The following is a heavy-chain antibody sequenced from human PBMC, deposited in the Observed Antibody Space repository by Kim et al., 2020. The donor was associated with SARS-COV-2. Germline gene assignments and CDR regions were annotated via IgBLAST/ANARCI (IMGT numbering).Heavy chain of an antibody. D-gene: IGHD4-4*01. Sequence: GGSLRLSCTASGFTFSSYEMNWVRQAPGKGLEWDSYIIGSGTTIYYADSVRGRFTISRDNDKNSLFLQMNSLRAEDTAVYYCARGPNYSPFDYWGQGTPV. CDR2: IIGSGTTI. J-gene: IGHJ4*02. V-gene: IGHV3-48*03. CDR3: ARGPNYSPFDY. CDR1: GFTFSSYE.